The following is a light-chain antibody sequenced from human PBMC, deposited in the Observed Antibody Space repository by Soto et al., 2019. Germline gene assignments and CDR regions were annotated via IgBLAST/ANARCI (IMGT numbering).Light chain of an antibody. Sequence: IQLTQSPSSLSASVGDRVTITCRASQDISNFLAWYKQKPGKAPKLLIYAASTLQSGVPSRFSGSGSGTDFTLTISSLQPEDFATYYCQQLESYPSTFGGGTKVEIK. CDR3: QQLESYPST. CDR1: QDISNF. CDR2: AAS. J-gene: IGKJ4*01. V-gene: IGKV1-9*01.